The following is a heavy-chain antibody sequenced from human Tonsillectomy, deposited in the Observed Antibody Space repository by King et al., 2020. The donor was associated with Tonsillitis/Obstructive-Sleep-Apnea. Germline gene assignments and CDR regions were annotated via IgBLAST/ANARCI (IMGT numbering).Heavy chain of an antibody. CDR3: ARGDYKPYYFDY. Sequence: QLVQSGAEVKKPGESLRISCNGSGYSFTSYWISWVRQMPGKGLEWMGRIDPRDPYTNNSPSFQGHVAISADKSISTAYLQWSSLKSADTAMYYCARGDYKPYYFDYWGQGTLVTVSS. J-gene: IGHJ4*02. CDR2: IDPRDPYT. D-gene: IGHD4-17*01. V-gene: IGHV5-10-1*01. CDR1: GYSFTSYW.